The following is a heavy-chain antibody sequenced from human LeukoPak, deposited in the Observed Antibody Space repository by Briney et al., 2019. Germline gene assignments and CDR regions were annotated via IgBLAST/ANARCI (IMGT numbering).Heavy chain of an antibody. CDR2: INPSDGAT. Sequence: ASVKVPCKASGYTFTMYYIHWVRQAPGQGLEWMGMINPSDGATTYAQRFQGRITMTRDMSTTTVYMDLRSLRSYDTAGYFCGEEQRGGLSGSVGGLFASYYTYYYMDVWARGTTVTVSS. V-gene: IGHV1-46*01. D-gene: IGHD3-16*01. CDR3: GEEQRGGLSGSVGGLFASYYTYYYMDV. CDR1: GYTFTMYY. J-gene: IGHJ6*03.